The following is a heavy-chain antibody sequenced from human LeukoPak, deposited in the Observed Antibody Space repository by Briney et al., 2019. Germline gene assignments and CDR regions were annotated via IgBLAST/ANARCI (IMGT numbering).Heavy chain of an antibody. D-gene: IGHD6-13*01. J-gene: IGHJ4*02. V-gene: IGHV1-69*05. CDR1: GGTFSSYA. CDR3: ARDLGSWYRDFDY. Sequence: ASVKVSCKASGGTFSSYAISWVRQAPGQGLEWMGGIIPIFGTANYAQKFQGRVTITTDESTSTAYMELSSLRSDDTAVYYCARDLGSWYRDFDYWGQGTLVTVSS. CDR2: IIPIFGTA.